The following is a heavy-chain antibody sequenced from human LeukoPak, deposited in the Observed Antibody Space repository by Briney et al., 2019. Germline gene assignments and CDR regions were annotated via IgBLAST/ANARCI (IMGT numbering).Heavy chain of an antibody. J-gene: IGHJ4*02. CDR2: INPNSGGT. CDR1: GYTFTGYY. D-gene: IGHD3-3*01. CDR3: AKLHYDFWSGYYRMGYFDY. V-gene: IGHV1-2*02. Sequence: GASVKVSCKASGYTFTGYYMHWVRQAPGQGLEWMGWINPNSGGTNYAQKFQGRVTMTRDTSISIAYMELSRLRSDDTAVYYCAKLHYDFWSGYYRMGYFDYWGQGTLVTVSS.